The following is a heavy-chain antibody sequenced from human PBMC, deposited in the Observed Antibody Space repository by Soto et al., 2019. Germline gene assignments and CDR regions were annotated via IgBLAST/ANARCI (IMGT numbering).Heavy chain of an antibody. Sequence: VQLVESGGGVVQPGRSLRLSCAASGFTFSDYAMHWVRQAPGKGLEWVAVVSHDGRNTHYADSVKGRFTISRVSSKNTVSLERTSLRAEDTAVYYCAKGGRQWLVTSDFNYWGQGALVTVSS. D-gene: IGHD6-19*01. V-gene: IGHV3-30*18. CDR1: GFTFSDYA. CDR3: AKGGRQWLVTSDFNY. J-gene: IGHJ4*02. CDR2: VSHDGRNT.